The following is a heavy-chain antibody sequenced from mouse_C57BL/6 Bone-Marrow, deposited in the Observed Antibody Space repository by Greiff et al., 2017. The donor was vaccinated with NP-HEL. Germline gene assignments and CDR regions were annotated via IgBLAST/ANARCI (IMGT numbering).Heavy chain of an antibody. D-gene: IGHD3-2*02. Sequence: QVQLQQPGTELVKPGSSVKLSCKASGYTFTSYWMHWVKQRPGQGLEWIGNINPSNGGTNYNEKFKSKATLTVDKSSSTAYMQVSSLTSEDSAVYYCAREPLRLLAMDYWGQGTSVTVSS. V-gene: IGHV1-53*01. CDR3: AREPLRLLAMDY. CDR1: GYTFTSYW. CDR2: INPSNGGT. J-gene: IGHJ4*01.